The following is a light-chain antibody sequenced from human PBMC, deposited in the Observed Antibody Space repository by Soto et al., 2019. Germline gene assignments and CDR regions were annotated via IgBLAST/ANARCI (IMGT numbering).Light chain of an antibody. Sequence: EIVLTQSPGTLSLSPGERATLSCRASESVTSTYLAWYQQKPGQAPRLLIYGASSRATGIPDRFSGSGSGTDFSLTISRLEPEYFAVYYCQQYGVSPRTFGQGTKVDIK. J-gene: IGKJ1*01. CDR2: GAS. V-gene: IGKV3-20*01. CDR3: QQYGVSPRT. CDR1: ESVTSTY.